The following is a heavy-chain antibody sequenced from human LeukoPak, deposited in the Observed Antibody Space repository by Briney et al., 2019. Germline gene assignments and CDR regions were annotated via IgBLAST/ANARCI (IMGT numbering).Heavy chain of an antibody. CDR1: GFTFSSYS. CDR2: ISSSSSTI. V-gene: IGHV3-48*04. CDR3: ATLGVVVVPAAIPNWFDP. Sequence: GGSLRLSCAASGFTFSSYSMNWVRQAPGKGLEWVSYISSSSSTIYYADSVKGRFTISRDNAKNSLYLQMNSLRAEDTAVYYCATLGVVVVPAAIPNWFDPWGQGTLVTVSS. D-gene: IGHD2-2*01. J-gene: IGHJ5*02.